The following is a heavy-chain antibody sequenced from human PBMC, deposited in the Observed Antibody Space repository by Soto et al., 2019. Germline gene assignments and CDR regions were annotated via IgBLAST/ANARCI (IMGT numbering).Heavy chain of an antibody. CDR1: GFSLNTSGGG. J-gene: IGHJ4*02. Sequence: GAGPTLGDPTQNLTLTRPLSGFSLNTSGGGVGWVRQPPGKALEWLALIYWDDDNRYSPPLKARLTITKDTSKTQVVLTMTNMDPVDTATYSCAHGTWPDYWGQGTLVTVS. V-gene: IGHV2-5*02. CDR3: AHGTWPDY. CDR2: IYWDDDN.